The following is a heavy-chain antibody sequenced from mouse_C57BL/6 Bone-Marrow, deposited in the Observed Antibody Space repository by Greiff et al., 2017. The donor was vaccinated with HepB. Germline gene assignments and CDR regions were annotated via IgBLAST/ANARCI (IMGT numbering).Heavy chain of an antibody. D-gene: IGHD1-1*01. V-gene: IGHV5-17*01. Sequence: DVKLVESGGGLVKPGGSLKLSCAASGFTFSDYGMHWVRQAPEKGLEWVAYISSGSSTIYYADTVKGRFTISRDNAKNTLFLQMTSLRSEDTAMYYCARSPYGSSPAWFAYWGQGTLVTVSA. CDR2: ISSGSSTI. J-gene: IGHJ3*01. CDR3: ARSPYGSSPAWFAY. CDR1: GFTFSDYG.